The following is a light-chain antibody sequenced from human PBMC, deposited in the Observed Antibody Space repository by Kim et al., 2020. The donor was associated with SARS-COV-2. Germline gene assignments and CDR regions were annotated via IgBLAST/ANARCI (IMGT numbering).Light chain of an antibody. CDR2: AAS. V-gene: IGKV1-39*01. CDR1: QSISSY. J-gene: IGKJ4*02. CDR3: QQSNSTPRT. Sequence: DIQMTQSPSSLSASVGDRVTITCRASQSISSYLNWYQQKPGQAPKLLIYAASSLQSGIPSRFSGSGSGTDFTLTISSLQPEDFATYYCQQSNSTPRTFGGGTKVDIK.